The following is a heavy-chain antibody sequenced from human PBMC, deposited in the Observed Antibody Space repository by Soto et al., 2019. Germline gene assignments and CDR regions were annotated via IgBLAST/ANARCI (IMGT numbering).Heavy chain of an antibody. D-gene: IGHD4-17*01. Sequence: EVQLLESGGGLVQPGGSLRLSCAASGFTFSSYAMSWVRQAPGKGLEWVSAISGSGYSTYYADSVKGRCTISRDNYKTIFYLKINGRGAEATAFFSCAKDPSGFYGDYCHVFDIGGQGKVVTVSS. CDR3: AKDPSGFYGDYCHVFDI. CDR2: ISGSGYST. CDR1: GFTFSSYA. J-gene: IGHJ3*02. V-gene: IGHV3-23*01.